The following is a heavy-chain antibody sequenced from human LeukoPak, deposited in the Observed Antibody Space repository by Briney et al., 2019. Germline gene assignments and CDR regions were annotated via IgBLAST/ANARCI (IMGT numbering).Heavy chain of an antibody. J-gene: IGHJ4*02. D-gene: IGHD5-12*01. CDR3: ARGVRYSGYALGY. CDR1: GGSFSGYY. CDR2: INHSGST. Sequence: SETLSLTCAVYGGSFSGYYWSWIRQPPGKGLEWIGEINHSGSTNYNPSLKSRVTISVDTSKNQFSLKLSSVTAADTAVYYCARGVRYSGYALGYWGQGTLVTVSS. V-gene: IGHV4-34*01.